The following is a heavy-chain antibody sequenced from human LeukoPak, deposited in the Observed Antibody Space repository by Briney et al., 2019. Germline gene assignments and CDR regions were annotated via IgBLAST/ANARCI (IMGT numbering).Heavy chain of an antibody. CDR1: GYTFTSYD. J-gene: IGHJ6*03. CDR2: MNPNSGNT. V-gene: IGHV1-8*03. D-gene: IGHD6-6*01. CDR3: ARTPPARPYYYYYMDV. Sequence: GASVKVSCKASGYTFTSYDINWVRQATGQGLEWMGWMNPNSGNTGYAQKFQGRVTITRNTSISTAYMELSSLRSEDTAVYYCARTPPARPYYYYYMDVWGKGTTVTVSS.